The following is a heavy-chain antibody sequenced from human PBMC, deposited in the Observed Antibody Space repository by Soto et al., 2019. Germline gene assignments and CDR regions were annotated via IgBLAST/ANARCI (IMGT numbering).Heavy chain of an antibody. CDR2: IYYSGST. J-gene: IGHJ4*02. D-gene: IGHD3-10*01. CDR1: GGSISSGDYY. CDR3: SCVRYGAGRRDLFSY. Sequence: SETLSLTCTVSGGSISSGDYYWSWIRQPPGKGLEWIGYIYYSGSTYYNPSLKSRVTISVDTSKNQFSLKLSSVTAADTAVYYCSCVRYGAGRRDLFSYSAQGTLVTVSS. V-gene: IGHV4-30-4*01.